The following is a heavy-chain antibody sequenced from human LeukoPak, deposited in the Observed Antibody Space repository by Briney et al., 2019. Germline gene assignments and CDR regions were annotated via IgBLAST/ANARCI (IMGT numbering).Heavy chain of an antibody. D-gene: IGHD3-10*01. V-gene: IGHV1-2*02. CDR2: IHPRRGDT. Sequence: ASVKVSCKTSGYSFTAFYIHWVRQAPGQGLEWMGWIHPRRGDTNYAQKFQGRVTMTRDTSISTAYLDLSSLRSDNTAVYYCARDGDYGTGSYYRGCIDSWGQGTPVTVSP. CDR3: ARDGDYGTGSYYRGCIDS. J-gene: IGHJ4*02. CDR1: GYSFTAFY.